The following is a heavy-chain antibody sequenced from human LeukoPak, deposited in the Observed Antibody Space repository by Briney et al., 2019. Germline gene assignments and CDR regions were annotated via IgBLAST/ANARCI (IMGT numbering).Heavy chain of an antibody. V-gene: IGHV4-34*01. CDR1: GGSFSGYY. J-gene: IGHJ5*02. Sequence: SETLSLTCAVYGGSFSGYYWSWIRQPPGKGLEWIGEINHSGSTNYNLSLKSRVTISVDTSKNQFSLKLSSVTAADTAVYYCARSLYGSGNSYNWFDPWGQGTLVTVSS. CDR3: ARSLYGSGNSYNWFDP. D-gene: IGHD3-10*01. CDR2: INHSGST.